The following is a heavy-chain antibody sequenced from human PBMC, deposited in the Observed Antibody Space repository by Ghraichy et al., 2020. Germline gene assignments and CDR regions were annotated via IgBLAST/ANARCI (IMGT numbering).Heavy chain of an antibody. CDR1: GFSLSTSGMC. D-gene: IGHD2-21*02. V-gene: IGHV2-70*01. Sequence: SGPTLVKPTQTLTLTCTFSGFSLSTSGMCVSWIRQPPGKALEWLALIDWDDDKYYSTSLKTRLTISKDTSKNQVVLTMTNMDPVDTATYYCARIQCGGDWAGSWFDPWGQGTLVTVSS. J-gene: IGHJ5*02. CDR3: ARIQCGGDWAGSWFDP. CDR2: IDWDDDK.